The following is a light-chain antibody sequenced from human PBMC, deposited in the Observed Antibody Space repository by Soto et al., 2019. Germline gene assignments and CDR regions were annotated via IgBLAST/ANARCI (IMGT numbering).Light chain of an antibody. J-gene: IGKJ1*01. V-gene: IGKV3-11*01. CDR3: QQRFNWPWT. CDR2: DAS. CDR1: QIVISS. Sequence: EIFLTQSPGTLSLSPGERATLSFRASQIVISSLAWYQQKPGQAPRLLIYDASNRATGIPVRVSGSGSGTDFTLTISSLEPEDFAVYYCQQRFNWPWTFGQGTKVDIK.